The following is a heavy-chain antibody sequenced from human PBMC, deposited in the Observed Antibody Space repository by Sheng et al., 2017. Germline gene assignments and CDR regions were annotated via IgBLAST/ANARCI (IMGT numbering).Heavy chain of an antibody. D-gene: IGHD3-10*01. CDR3: VRGSGATTSYGLDV. CDR1: GFTFSNYW. J-gene: IGHJ6*02. CDR2: IESDGRST. Sequence: EVQLVESGGGLVQPGGSLRLSCAASGFTFSNYWMHWVRQAPGKGLVWVSHIESDGRSTTYADSVKGRFSISRDNAKKTLYLQMNSLRIEDTALYFCVRGSGATTSYGLDVWGQGTTVTVSS. V-gene: IGHV3-74*01.